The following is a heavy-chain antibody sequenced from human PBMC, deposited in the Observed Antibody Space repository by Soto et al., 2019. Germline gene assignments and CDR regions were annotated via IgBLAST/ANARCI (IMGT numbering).Heavy chain of an antibody. CDR3: ARQAGFRYYFDY. V-gene: IGHV4-39*01. CDR1: GGSISSSSYY. D-gene: IGHD3-10*01. CDR2: IYYSGST. J-gene: IGHJ4*02. Sequence: PSETLSLTCTVSGGSISSSSYYWGWVRQPPGKGLEWIGSIYYSGSTYYNPSLKSRVTISVDTSKNQFSLKLSSATAADTAVYYCARQAGFRYYFDYWGQGTLVTVSS.